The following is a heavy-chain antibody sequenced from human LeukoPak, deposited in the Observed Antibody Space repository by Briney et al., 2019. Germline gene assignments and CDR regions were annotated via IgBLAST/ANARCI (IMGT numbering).Heavy chain of an antibody. CDR1: GFTFSSYA. V-gene: IGHV3-23*01. D-gene: IGHD6-6*01. CDR2: ISGSGGST. Sequence: PGGSLRLSCAASGFTFSSYAMSWVRQAPGKGLEWVSAISGSGGSTYYADSGKGRFTISRDNSKNTLYLQLNSLRAEDTAVYYCAKFGSIAARLTCFDYWGQGTLVTVSS. CDR3: AKFGSIAARLTCFDY. J-gene: IGHJ4*02.